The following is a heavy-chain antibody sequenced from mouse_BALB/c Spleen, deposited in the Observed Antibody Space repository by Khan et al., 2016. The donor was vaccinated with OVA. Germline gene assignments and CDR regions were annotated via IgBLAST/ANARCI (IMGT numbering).Heavy chain of an antibody. Sequence: VQLKESGPDLVKPGASVKISCKASGYSFTVYYMTWVKQSHGKSPEWIGRVNPNNGDTNYNQNFKGKATLTVEKSSNTAYMQLRSLTSEDSAVFYCARGYEFFPYWGQGTLVTVSA. J-gene: IGHJ3*01. CDR2: VNPNNGDT. D-gene: IGHD2-12*01. CDR1: GYSFTVYY. CDR3: ARGYEFFPY. V-gene: IGHV1-26*01.